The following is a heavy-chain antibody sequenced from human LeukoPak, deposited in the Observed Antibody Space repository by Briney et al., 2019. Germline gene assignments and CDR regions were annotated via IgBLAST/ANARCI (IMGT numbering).Heavy chain of an antibody. V-gene: IGHV3-7*05. Sequence: GESLRLSCAASGFTFRSYWMTWVRQAPGKGLEWVANIKQDGSEEYYVNSVKGRFTISRDNAKNSLYLQMNSLRAEDTAVYYSARSTVTTWDYWGQGTLVTVSS. CDR1: GFTFRSYW. CDR2: IKQDGSEE. J-gene: IGHJ4*02. D-gene: IGHD4-17*01. CDR3: ARSTVTTWDY.